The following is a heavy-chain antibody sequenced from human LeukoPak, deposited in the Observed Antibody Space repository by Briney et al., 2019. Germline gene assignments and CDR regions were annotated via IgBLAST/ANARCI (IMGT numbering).Heavy chain of an antibody. CDR3: ARGPPWYFDL. CDR1: GLIFRSYW. D-gene: IGHD6-25*01. J-gene: IGHJ2*01. CDR2: INSDGSST. Sequence: GGSLRLSCAASGLIFRSYWMHWVRQAPGKGLVWVSTINSDGSSTTYADSVKGRFTISRDNAKNTLYLQMNSLRVEDTVVYYCARGPPWYFDLWGRGTLVTVSP. V-gene: IGHV3-74*01.